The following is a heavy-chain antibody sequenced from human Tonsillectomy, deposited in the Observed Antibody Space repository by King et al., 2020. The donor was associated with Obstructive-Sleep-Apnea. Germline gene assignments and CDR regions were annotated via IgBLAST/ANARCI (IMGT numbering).Heavy chain of an antibody. CDR1: GFTFSDAW. CDR3: TREVGATGSYYYGMDV. V-gene: IGHV3-15*01. Sequence: VQLVESGGGLVKPGGSLRLSCAASGFTFSDAWMTWVRQAPGKGLEWVGRIKRKIDVGTIDYAAPVKGRFTISRDDSNNTLYLQVNSLKTEDTAVYYCTREVGATGSYYYGMDVWGQGTTVIVSS. CDR2: IKRKIDVGTI. D-gene: IGHD1-26*01. J-gene: IGHJ6*02.